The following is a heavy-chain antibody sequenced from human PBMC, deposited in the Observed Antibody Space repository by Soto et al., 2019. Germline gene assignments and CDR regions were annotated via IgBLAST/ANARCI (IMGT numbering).Heavy chain of an antibody. V-gene: IGHV3-23*01. Sequence: GGSLRLSCAASGFTFSSYAMSWVRQAPGKGLEWVSAISGSGGSTYYADSVKGRFTISRDNSKNTLYLQMNSLRAEDTAVYYCAKDRRYSSSSGSNGIFDYWGQGTLVTVSS. J-gene: IGHJ4*02. CDR2: ISGSGGST. CDR3: AKDRRYSSSSGSNGIFDY. CDR1: GFTFSSYA. D-gene: IGHD6-6*01.